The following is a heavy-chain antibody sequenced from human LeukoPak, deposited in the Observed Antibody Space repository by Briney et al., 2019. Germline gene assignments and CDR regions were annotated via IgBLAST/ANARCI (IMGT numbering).Heavy chain of an antibody. CDR1: GFTFSRYS. Sequence: GGSRRLSCAASGFTFSRYSMNWVRQAPGKGLEWVSFISSSRSYIYYADSVKGRFTISRDNAKNSLYLQMNSLRAEDTAVYYCARFIAAPYYFDYWGRGTLVTVSS. J-gene: IGHJ4*02. V-gene: IGHV3-21*01. CDR3: ARFIAAPYYFDY. CDR2: ISSSRSYI. D-gene: IGHD6-13*01.